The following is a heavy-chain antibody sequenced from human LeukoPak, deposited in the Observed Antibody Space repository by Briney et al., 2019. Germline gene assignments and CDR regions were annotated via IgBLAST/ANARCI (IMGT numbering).Heavy chain of an antibody. CDR2: ISTHNTDI. J-gene: IGHJ4*02. D-gene: IGHD5/OR15-5a*01. CDR1: GYTFTSHG. Sequence: GASVKVSCKASGYTFTSHGISWVRQAPGQGLEGMGWISTHNTDINYAQKFQGRVAMTTDTSTSTAYMELRSLRSDDTAVYYCARDSLLDYWGQGILVTVSS. CDR3: ARDSLLDY. V-gene: IGHV1-18*01.